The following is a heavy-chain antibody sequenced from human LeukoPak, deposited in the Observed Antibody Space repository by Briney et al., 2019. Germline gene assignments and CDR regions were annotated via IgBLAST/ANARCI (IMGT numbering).Heavy chain of an antibody. D-gene: IGHD2/OR15-2a*01. J-gene: IGHJ6*03. CDR2: IYYSGST. V-gene: IGHV4-39*01. CDR3: GRGEYYYYYYYMDV. CDR1: GGSISSSRYY. Sequence: PSETLSLTCTVSGGSISSSRYYWGWIRQPPGKGLEWIGSIYYSGSTYYNPSLKSRVTISVDTSKNQFSLKPSSVTAADTAIYYCGRGEYYYYYYYMDVWGKGTTVTVSS.